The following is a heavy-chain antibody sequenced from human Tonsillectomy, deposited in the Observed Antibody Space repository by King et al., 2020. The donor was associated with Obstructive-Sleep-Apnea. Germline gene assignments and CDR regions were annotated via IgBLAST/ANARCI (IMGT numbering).Heavy chain of an antibody. J-gene: IGHJ4*02. Sequence: VQLVESGGGLVQPGGSLRLSCAASGFPFSSYSMHWVRQAPGKGLEYVSAIIGNGGSTYYANSVKGRFTISRENSKNTLYLQMGSLRAEDMAVYYCARGSGYFDYWGQGTLVTVSS. CDR1: GFPFSSYS. V-gene: IGHV3-64*01. CDR2: IIGNGGST. D-gene: IGHD3-10*01. CDR3: ARGSGYFDY.